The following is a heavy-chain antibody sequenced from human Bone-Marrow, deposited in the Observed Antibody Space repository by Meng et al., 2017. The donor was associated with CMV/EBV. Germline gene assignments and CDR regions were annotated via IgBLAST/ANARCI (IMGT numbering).Heavy chain of an antibody. CDR2: ISAYNGNT. J-gene: IGHJ6*02. D-gene: IGHD1-1*01. CDR1: GYTFTSYG. CDR3: AREGTRAEEGYYYYGMDV. V-gene: IGHV1-18*01. Sequence: ASVKVSCKASGYTFTSYGISWVRQAPGQGLEWMGWISAYNGNTNYAQKLQGRVTMTTDTSTSTAYMELRSLRSDDTAVYYCAREGTRAEEGYYYYGMDVWGQGTTVTVSS.